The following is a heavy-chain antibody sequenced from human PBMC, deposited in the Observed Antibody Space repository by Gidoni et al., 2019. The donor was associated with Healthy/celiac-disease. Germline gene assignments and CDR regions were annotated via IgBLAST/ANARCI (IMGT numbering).Heavy chain of an antibody. D-gene: IGHD3-16*01. J-gene: IGHJ4*02. CDR2: IRSKANSYAT. V-gene: IGHV3-73*01. Sequence: EVQLVESGGGWVQPGGSLKLSCAASGFTFSGSALHWVRQASGKGLEWVGRIRSKANSYATAYAASVKGRFTISRDDSKNTAYLQMNSLKTEDTAVYYCTRLPDPDYDYIWGPQGYWGQGTLVTVSS. CDR1: GFTFSGSA. CDR3: TRLPDPDYDYIWGPQGY.